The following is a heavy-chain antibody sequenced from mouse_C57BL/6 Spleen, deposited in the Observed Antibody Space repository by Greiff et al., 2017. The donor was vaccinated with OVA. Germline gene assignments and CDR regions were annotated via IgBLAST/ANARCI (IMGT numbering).Heavy chain of an antibody. J-gene: IGHJ3*01. V-gene: IGHV1-64*01. D-gene: IGHD2-2*01. Sequence: QVQLQQPGAELVKPGASVKLSCTASGYTFTSYWMHWVKQRPGQGLEWIGMIHPNSGSTNYNEKFKSKATLTVDKSSSTAYIQLSSLTSEDYAVYYCARAGYDLGARFAYWGQGTLVTVSA. CDR3: ARAGYDLGARFAY. CDR2: IHPNSGST. CDR1: GYTFTSYW.